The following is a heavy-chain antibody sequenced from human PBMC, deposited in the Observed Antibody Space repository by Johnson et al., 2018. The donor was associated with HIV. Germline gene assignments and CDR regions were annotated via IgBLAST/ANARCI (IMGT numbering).Heavy chain of an antibody. D-gene: IGHD2-2*01. V-gene: IGHV3-30*02. J-gene: IGHJ3*02. CDR1: GFTFSTYG. CDR3: AKVEYGEMRPNDAFDI. Sequence: QVQLVESGGGLVQPGGSLRMSCVASGFTFSTYGMTWVRQAPGKGLEWVAFIRYDGSNKYYADSVKGRFTISRDNSKNTLYLQMNSLRAEDKAVYYCAKVEYGEMRPNDAFDIWGQGTMVTVSS. CDR2: IRYDGSNK.